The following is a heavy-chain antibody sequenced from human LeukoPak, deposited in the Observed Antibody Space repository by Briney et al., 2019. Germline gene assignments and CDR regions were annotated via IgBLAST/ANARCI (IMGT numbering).Heavy chain of an antibody. J-gene: IGHJ5*02. CDR3: AKALYDILAMLSWFDP. V-gene: IGHV1-2*02. Sequence: GASVKVSCNSSGYTFTGYYMHWVRQAPGQGLEWMGWINPNSGGTNYAQKFQGRVTMTRDTSISTAYMELSRLRSDDTAVYYCAKALYDILAMLSWFDPWGQGTLVTVSS. CDR1: GYTFTGYY. CDR2: INPNSGGT. D-gene: IGHD3-9*01.